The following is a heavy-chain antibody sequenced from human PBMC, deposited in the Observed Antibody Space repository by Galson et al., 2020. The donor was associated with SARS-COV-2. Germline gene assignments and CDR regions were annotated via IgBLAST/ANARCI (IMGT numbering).Heavy chain of an antibody. CDR2: IYYSGST. J-gene: IGHJ3*01. CDR3: GGSSHSDAFDL. V-gene: IGHV4-30-4*01. D-gene: IGHD2-2*01. CDR1: GVSISSGIYY. Sequence: SETLSLTCAVSGVSISSGIYYWSWIRQPPGKGLEWIGYIYYSGSTQSNPSLKSRVTISVDTSTNHFSLKLSSVTAADTALYYCGGSSHSDAFDLWGQGTMVTVSS.